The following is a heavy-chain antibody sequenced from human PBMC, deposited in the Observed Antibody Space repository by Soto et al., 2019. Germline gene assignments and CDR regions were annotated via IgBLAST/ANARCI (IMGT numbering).Heavy chain of an antibody. J-gene: IGHJ3*02. CDR3: AKEWGYYDSSGTEWAFDI. V-gene: IGHV3-30*18. CDR1: GFTFSSYG. Sequence: PGGSLRLSCAASGFTFSSYGMHWVRQAPGKGLEWVAVISYDGSNKYYADSVKGRFTISRDNSKNTLYLQMNSLRAEDTAVYYCAKEWGYYDSSGTEWAFDIWGQGTMVTVSS. D-gene: IGHD3-22*01. CDR2: ISYDGSNK.